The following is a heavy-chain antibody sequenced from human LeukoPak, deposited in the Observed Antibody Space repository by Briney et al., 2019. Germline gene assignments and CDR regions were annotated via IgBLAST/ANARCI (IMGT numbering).Heavy chain of an antibody. Sequence: GGSLRLSCAASGFTFSDYYMNWIRQAPGKGLELVSYISSSSSCTNYAGSVKGRFTISRDNAKNSLYLQMNSLRAEDTSVYYCARYCSGGSCYTGDYYFDYWGQGTLVTVSS. CDR3: ARYCSGGSCYTGDYYFDY. V-gene: IGHV3-11*06. J-gene: IGHJ4*02. CDR1: GFTFSDYY. CDR2: ISSSSSCT. D-gene: IGHD2-15*01.